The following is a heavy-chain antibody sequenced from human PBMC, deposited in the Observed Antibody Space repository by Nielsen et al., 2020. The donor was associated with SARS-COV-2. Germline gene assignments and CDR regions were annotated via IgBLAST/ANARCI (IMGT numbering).Heavy chain of an antibody. Sequence: GESLNISCTASGFTFSQYSMRWVRQAPGKGLEWVPAISERSERTHYADSVKGRFTTSRDYSKNTLYLQMNSLRPEDTAVYHCAKGRLERELLAPFDCWGQGTLVTVSS. CDR3: AKGRLERELLAPFDC. V-gene: IGHV3-23*01. CDR1: GFTFSQYS. CDR2: ISERSERT. D-gene: IGHD1-26*01. J-gene: IGHJ4*02.